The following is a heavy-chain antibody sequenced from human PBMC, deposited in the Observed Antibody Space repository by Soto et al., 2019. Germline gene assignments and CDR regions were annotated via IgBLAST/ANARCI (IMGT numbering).Heavy chain of an antibody. CDR3: ARGIAAAGTFEFPRFDY. CDR1: GGSISSGGYY. CDR2: IYYSGST. D-gene: IGHD6-13*01. V-gene: IGHV4-31*03. J-gene: IGHJ4*02. Sequence: PSETLSLTCTVSGGSISSGGYYWSWIRQHPGKGLEWIGYIYYSGSTYYNPSLKSRVTISVDTSKNQFSLKLSSVTAADTAVYYCARGIAAAGTFEFPRFDYWGQGTLVTVSS.